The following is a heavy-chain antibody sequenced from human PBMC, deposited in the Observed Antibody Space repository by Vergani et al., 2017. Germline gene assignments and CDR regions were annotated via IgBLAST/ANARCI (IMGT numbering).Heavy chain of an antibody. D-gene: IGHD1-14*01. V-gene: IGHV3-11*04. CDR3: AKNPGISTPRHYYAMDV. J-gene: IGHJ6*02. CDR2: ISPGASTV. Sequence: LEESGGGSVKPGGSLRLSCAASGFKFSDHYMSWIRQAPGKGLEWVSHISPGASTVSYTDSVTGRFIVSRDNDNNSLTLDMTTLRVEDTAVYYCAKNPGISTPRHYYAMDVWGQGTTVTVSS. CDR1: GFKFSDHY.